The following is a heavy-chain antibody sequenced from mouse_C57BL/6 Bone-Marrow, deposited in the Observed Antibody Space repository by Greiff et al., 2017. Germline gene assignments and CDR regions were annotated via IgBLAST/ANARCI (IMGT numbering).Heavy chain of an antibody. CDR2: IHPNSGST. V-gene: IGHV1-64*01. CDR1: GYTFTSYW. Sequence: QVQLQQPGAELVKPGASVKLSCKASGYTFTSYWMHWVKQRPGQGLEWIGMIHPNSGSTNYNEKFKSKATLTVDKSSSTAYMQLSSLTSEDSAVYYCAREGFTTVVATETFDYWGQGTTLTVSS. J-gene: IGHJ2*01. D-gene: IGHD1-1*01. CDR3: AREGFTTVVATETFDY.